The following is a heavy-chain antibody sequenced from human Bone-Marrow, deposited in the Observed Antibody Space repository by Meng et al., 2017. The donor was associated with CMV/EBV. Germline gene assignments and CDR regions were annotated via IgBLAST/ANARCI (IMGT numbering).Heavy chain of an antibody. Sequence: GESLKISCAASGFTFSSYSMNWVRQAPGKGLEWVSSISSSSSYIYYADSVKGRFTISRDNAKNSLYPQMNSLRAEDTAVYYCARVQAMTTVTTGDYWGQGTLVTVSS. D-gene: IGHD4-11*01. V-gene: IGHV3-21*01. J-gene: IGHJ4*02. CDR3: ARVQAMTTVTTGDY. CDR2: ISSSSSYI. CDR1: GFTFSSYS.